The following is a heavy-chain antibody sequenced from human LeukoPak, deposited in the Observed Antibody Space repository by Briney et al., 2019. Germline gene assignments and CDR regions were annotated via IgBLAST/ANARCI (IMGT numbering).Heavy chain of an antibody. CDR1: GYTFTGYY. V-gene: IGHV1-18*04. Sequence: ASVKVSCKASGYTFTGYYMHWVRQAPGQGLEWMGWISAYNGNTNYAQKLQGRVTMTTDTSTSTAYMELRSLRSDDTAVYYCARDIVVVVAATHYYYMDVWGKGTTVTVSS. CDR3: ARDIVVVVAATHYYYMDV. CDR2: ISAYNGNT. D-gene: IGHD2-15*01. J-gene: IGHJ6*03.